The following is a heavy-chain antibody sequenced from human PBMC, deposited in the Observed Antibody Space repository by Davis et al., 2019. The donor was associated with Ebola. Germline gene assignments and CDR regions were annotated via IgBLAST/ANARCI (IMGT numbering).Heavy chain of an antibody. CDR2: IYYSGST. CDR1: GGSISSYY. D-gene: IGHD4-17*01. Sequence: SETLSLTCTVSGGSISSYYWSWIRQPPGKGLEWIGYIYYSGSTYYNPSLKSRVTISVDRSKNQFSLKLSSVTAADTAVYYCARGVATVTSRYFDYWGQGTLVTVSS. CDR3: ARGVATVTSRYFDY. J-gene: IGHJ4*02. V-gene: IGHV4-59*12.